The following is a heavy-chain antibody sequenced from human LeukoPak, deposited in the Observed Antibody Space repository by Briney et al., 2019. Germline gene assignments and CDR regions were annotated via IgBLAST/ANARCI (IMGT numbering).Heavy chain of an antibody. V-gene: IGHV3-48*04. CDR1: GFAFSTYT. CDR2: VSSSGSTI. Sequence: TGGSLRLSCAASGFAFSTYTLNWVRQAPGKGLEWVSYVSSSGSTIYYADSVKGRFTISRDNAKNSLYLQMNSLTAEDTAVYYCAASIVVITFDYWGQGTLVTVSS. D-gene: IGHD3-22*01. J-gene: IGHJ4*02. CDR3: AASIVVITFDY.